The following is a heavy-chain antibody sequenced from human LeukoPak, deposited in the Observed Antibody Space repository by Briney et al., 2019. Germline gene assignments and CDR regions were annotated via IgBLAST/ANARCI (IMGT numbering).Heavy chain of an antibody. Sequence: GGSLRLSCAASGFAFSSYGMSWVRQAPGKGLEWVSDISDSGAKTYYAASVKGRFTISRDNSRNTLYLQMNSLRVDDTAVYYCATDDFWKGFYTNLDYWGQGTLVTVSS. V-gene: IGHV3-23*01. J-gene: IGHJ4*02. CDR3: ATDDFWKGFYTNLDY. D-gene: IGHD3-3*01. CDR2: ISDSGAKT. CDR1: GFAFSSYG.